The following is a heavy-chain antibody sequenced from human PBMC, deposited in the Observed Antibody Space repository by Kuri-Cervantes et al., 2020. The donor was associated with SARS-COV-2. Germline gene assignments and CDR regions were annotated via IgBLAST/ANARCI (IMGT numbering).Heavy chain of an antibody. CDR1: GFTFSSYA. D-gene: IGHD4-23*01. V-gene: IGHV3-64*02. Sequence: GESLKISCAASGFTFSSYAMHWVRQAPGKGLEYVSAISSNGGSTYYADSVKGRFTISRDNSKNTLYLQMGSLRAEDTAVYYCARGLRWESHAFDIWGQGTMVTVSS. J-gene: IGHJ3*02. CDR2: ISSNGGST. CDR3: ARGLRWESHAFDI.